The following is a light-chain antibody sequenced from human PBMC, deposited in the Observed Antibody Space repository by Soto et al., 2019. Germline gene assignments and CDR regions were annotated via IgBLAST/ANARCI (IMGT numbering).Light chain of an antibody. J-gene: IGLJ1*01. V-gene: IGLV2-14*01. CDR1: SSDVGGYNY. Sequence: QSVLTQPASVSGSPGQSITISCTGTSSDVGGYNYVSWYQQHQGKAPKLMIYEVSNRPSGVSNRFSGSKSGNTASLTISGLQAEDEADDYCSSYTSSSTPYVFGTGTKLTVL. CDR3: SSYTSSSTPYV. CDR2: EVS.